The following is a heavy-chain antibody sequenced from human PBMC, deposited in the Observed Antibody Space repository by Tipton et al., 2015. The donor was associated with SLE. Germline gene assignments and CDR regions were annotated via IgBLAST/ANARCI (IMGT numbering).Heavy chain of an antibody. V-gene: IGHV4-4*07. Sequence: TLSLTCTVSGGSISSYYWSWIRQPAGGGLAWIGRIYTNENTNNNPPLKSRVTMSVDTSKNHFSLKLISVTAADTAVYYCAREFLNPVTTVHYYFDLWGRGTLVTVSS. CDR1: GGSISSYY. CDR2: IYTNENT. CDR3: AREFLNPVTTVHYYFDL. J-gene: IGHJ2*01. D-gene: IGHD4-11*01.